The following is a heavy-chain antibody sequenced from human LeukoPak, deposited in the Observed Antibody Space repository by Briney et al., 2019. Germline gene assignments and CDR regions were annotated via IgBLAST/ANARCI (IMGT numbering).Heavy chain of an antibody. CDR3: AKDHTTSNDY. D-gene: IGHD4-11*01. Sequence: GGSLRLSCAASGFTFSTYDMHWVRQAPGQGLEWVSTISGSATSTYYADSVKGRFTISRDNSRNTIYLQMHGLRAEDTAIYYCAKDHTTSNDYWGQGTLITVSS. CDR2: ISGSATST. CDR1: GFTFSTYD. J-gene: IGHJ4*02. V-gene: IGHV3-23*01.